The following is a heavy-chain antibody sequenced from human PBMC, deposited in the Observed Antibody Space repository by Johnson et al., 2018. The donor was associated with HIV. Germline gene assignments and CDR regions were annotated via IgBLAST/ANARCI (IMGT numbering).Heavy chain of an antibody. CDR2: ISWNSDTI. J-gene: IGHJ3*02. CDR1: GFTIDDDA. CDR3: AKKLGPGAISDGGAFDI. V-gene: IGHV3-9*01. D-gene: IGHD2-21*01. Sequence: VQLVESGGGFVQPGRSLRLSCAPFGFTIDDDAIHWVRQAPGKGLEWVSGISWNSDTIGYADSVKGRFAISRDNAKNSLYLQMNSLRAEDTALYYCAKKLGPGAISDGGAFDIWGQGTMVTVSS.